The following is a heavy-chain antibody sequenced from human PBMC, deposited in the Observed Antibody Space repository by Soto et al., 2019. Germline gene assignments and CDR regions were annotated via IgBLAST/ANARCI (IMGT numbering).Heavy chain of an antibody. D-gene: IGHD1-26*01. Sequence: GGSLRLSCAASGFTFSSYAMSWVRQAPGKGLEWVSAISGGGGSTYYADSVKGRFTISRDNSKNTLYLQMNSLRAEDTAVYYCAKDRSGSYYYYYGMDVWGQGTTVTVSS. J-gene: IGHJ6*02. CDR1: GFTFSSYA. V-gene: IGHV3-23*01. CDR2: ISGGGGST. CDR3: AKDRSGSYYYYYGMDV.